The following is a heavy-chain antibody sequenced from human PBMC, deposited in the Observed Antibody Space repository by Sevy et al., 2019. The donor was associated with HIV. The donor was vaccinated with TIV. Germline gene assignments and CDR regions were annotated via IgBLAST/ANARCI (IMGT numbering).Heavy chain of an antibody. CDR1: GGTFSNYA. CDR2: FIPMFDTA. CDR3: ASSYYESSGYSPLYYYGMDV. V-gene: IGHV1-69*13. Sequence: AVKVSCKASGGTFSNYAISWVRQAPGQGLEWMGGFIPMFDTANSAQKFQGRVTLTADGSTSTAYMELSSLRSEDTAVYYCASSYYESSGYSPLYYYGMDVWGQGTTVTVSS. D-gene: IGHD3-22*01. J-gene: IGHJ6*02.